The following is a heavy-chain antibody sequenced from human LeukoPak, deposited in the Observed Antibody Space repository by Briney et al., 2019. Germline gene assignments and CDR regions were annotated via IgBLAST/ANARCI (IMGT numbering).Heavy chain of an antibody. CDR1: GGSFSGYY. D-gene: IGHD2-2*01. Sequence: SETLSLTCAVYGGSFSGYYWSWIRQPPGKGLEWIGEINHSGSTNYNPSLKSRVTISVDTSKNQFSLKLSSVTAADTAVYYCARGLGVVVPAAMYESRNSWFDPWGQGTLVTVSS. V-gene: IGHV4-34*01. CDR2: INHSGST. J-gene: IGHJ5*02. CDR3: ARGLGVVVPAAMYESRNSWFDP.